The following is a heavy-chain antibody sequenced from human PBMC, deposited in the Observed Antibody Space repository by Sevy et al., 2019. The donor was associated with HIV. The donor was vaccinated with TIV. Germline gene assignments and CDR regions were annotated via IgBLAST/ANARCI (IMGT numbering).Heavy chain of an antibody. D-gene: IGHD3-9*01. CDR1: GFTFSSYA. CDR3: AKKSGYDILTGYSYIDY. J-gene: IGHJ4*02. V-gene: IGHV3-23*01. Sequence: GGSLRLSCAASGFTFSSYAMSWVRQAPGKGLEWVSAISGSGGSTYYADSVKGRFTISRDNSKNTLYLQMNSLRAEDTAVYYCAKKSGYDILTGYSYIDYWGQGTLVTVSS. CDR2: ISGSGGST.